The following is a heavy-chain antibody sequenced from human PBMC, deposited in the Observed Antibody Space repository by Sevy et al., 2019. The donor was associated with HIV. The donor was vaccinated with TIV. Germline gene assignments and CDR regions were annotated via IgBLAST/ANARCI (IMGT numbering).Heavy chain of an antibody. CDR2: ISAYNGNT. Sequence: ASVKVSCKASGYTFTSYGISWVRQAPGQGLEWMGWISAYNGNTNYAQKLQGRVTMTTDTSTSTAYMELRSLRSDDTAVYYCARSEIIKVGATTRPEIDYWGQGTLVTVSS. CDR3: ARSEIIKVGATTRPEIDY. CDR1: GYTFTSYG. D-gene: IGHD1-26*01. J-gene: IGHJ4*02. V-gene: IGHV1-18*04.